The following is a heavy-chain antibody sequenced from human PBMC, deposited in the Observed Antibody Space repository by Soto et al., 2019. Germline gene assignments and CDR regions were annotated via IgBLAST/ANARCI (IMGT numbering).Heavy chain of an antibody. Sequence: ASVKVSCKASGYTSSDFGISWVRQAPGQGLEWMGWVSGNNGASNPAPKVQGRITMTLDTSTGVSYMALRSLRSDDTAIYYCVRDQKYFRLNRNWFDSWGQGPLVTLSS. CDR1: GYTSSDFG. V-gene: IGHV1-18*04. CDR3: VRDQKYFRLNRNWFDS. CDR2: VSGNNGAS. D-gene: IGHD2-2*01. J-gene: IGHJ5*01.